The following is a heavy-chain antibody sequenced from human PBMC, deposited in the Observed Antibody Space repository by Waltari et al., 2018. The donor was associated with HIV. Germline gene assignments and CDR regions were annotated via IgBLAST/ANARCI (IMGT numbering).Heavy chain of an antibody. J-gene: IGHJ2*01. CDR2: INPKTGVT. D-gene: IGHD2-2*01. CDR1: GYTFIDYY. Sequence: QEQLVQSGAEVKNPGASVKVFCKASGYTFIDYYIHWVRQAPGQGLEWMGRINPKTGVTHYPQKFQGRVIMTRDTSMITAYMDLTRLRADDTALYFCARGYVPNDLRGLFHLWGRGTPVTVSS. CDR3: ARGYVPNDLRGLFHL. V-gene: IGHV1-2*06.